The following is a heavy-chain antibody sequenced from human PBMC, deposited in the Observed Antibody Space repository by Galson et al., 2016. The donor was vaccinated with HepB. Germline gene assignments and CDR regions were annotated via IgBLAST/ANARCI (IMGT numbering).Heavy chain of an antibody. D-gene: IGHD6-19*01. J-gene: IGHJ4*02. Sequence: SETLSLTCGVYGGSFSGYYWSWIRQPPGKGLEWIGEINHSGSTNDNPSLKSRVTISVDTSKNQFSLKLSSVTAADTAMYYCATQRYSSGSFDYWGQGTLVTVSS. V-gene: IGHV4-34*01. CDR2: INHSGST. CDR1: GGSFSGYY. CDR3: ATQRYSSGSFDY.